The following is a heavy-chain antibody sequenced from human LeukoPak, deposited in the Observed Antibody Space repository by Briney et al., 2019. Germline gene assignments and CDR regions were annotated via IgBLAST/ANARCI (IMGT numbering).Heavy chain of an antibody. V-gene: IGHV3-74*01. J-gene: IGHJ4*02. Sequence: GGSLTLSCAASGFSFSSYWMHWVRQAPGKGLVWVSRISPDGSSALYADSVNGRCTISRDHAKNTLYLQRNSRRADDTAVYYCAIVRVCPRCHFDYWGQGTLVTVSS. D-gene: IGHD5/OR15-5a*01. CDR1: GFSFSSYW. CDR3: AIVRVCPRCHFDY. CDR2: ISPDGSSA.